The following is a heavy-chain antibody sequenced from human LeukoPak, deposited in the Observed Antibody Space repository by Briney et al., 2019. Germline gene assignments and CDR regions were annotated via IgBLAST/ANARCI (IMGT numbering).Heavy chain of an antibody. V-gene: IGHV4-4*07. Sequence: SETLSLTCTVSGGSISNYYWTWIRQPAGKGLEWIGRVYTTGTTNYNPSLKSRVTMSVDTSENQFSLKLSSVTAADTAVYYCARQGQGDLSFYYYIDVWGKGTTVTISS. J-gene: IGHJ6*03. CDR1: GGSISNYY. CDR3: ARQGQGDLSFYYYIDV. D-gene: IGHD3-16*02. CDR2: VYTTGTT.